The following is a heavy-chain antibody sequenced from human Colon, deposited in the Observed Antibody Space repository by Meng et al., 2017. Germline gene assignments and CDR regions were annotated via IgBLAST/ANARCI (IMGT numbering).Heavy chain of an antibody. CDR1: GDAIRGSRYY. V-gene: IGHV4-39*07. Sequence: QRQRPQSGNGWVRPAEPPSPTGTPSGDAIRGSRYYWGWSRHSPGTGLEYIANIFYSGRTYYNPSLKSRVTMSVDTANNQFSLKLSSVTAADTAVYYCVRERGSYSGGEFEYWGQGTLVTVSS. J-gene: IGHJ4*02. D-gene: IGHD3-22*01. CDR2: IFYSGRT. CDR3: VRERGSYSGGEFEY.